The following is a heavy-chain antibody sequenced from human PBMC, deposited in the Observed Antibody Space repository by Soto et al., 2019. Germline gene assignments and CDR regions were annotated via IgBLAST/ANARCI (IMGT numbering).Heavy chain of an antibody. CDR2: IYYSGST. CDR3: ARADCGGDCYSIEGYYYGMDV. J-gene: IGHJ6*02. Sequence: SETLSLTCTVSGGSISSSSYYWGWIRQPPGKGLEWIGYIYYSGSTNYNPSLKSRVTISVDTSKNQFSLKLSSVTAADTAVYYCARADCGGDCYSIEGYYYGMDVWGQGTTVTVSS. CDR1: GGSISSSSYY. D-gene: IGHD2-21*02. V-gene: IGHV4-61*05.